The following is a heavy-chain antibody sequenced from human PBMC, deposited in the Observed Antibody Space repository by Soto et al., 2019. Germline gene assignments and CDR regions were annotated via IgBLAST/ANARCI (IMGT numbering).Heavy chain of an antibody. Sequence: GWSLRLSCASSVFTFISYSMNWVRQAPGKGLEWVSSISSSSSYIYYADSVKGRFTISRDNAKNSLYLQMNSLRAEDTAVYYCARVLRYLKYYFDYWGQGTLVTVSS. CDR1: VFTFISYS. V-gene: IGHV3-21*01. CDR2: ISSSSSYI. D-gene: IGHD3-9*01. J-gene: IGHJ4*02. CDR3: ARVLRYLKYYFDY.